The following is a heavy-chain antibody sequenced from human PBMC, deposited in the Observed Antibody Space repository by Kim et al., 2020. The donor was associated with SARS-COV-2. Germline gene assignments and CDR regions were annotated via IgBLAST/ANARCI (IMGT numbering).Heavy chain of an antibody. D-gene: IGHD3-10*01. J-gene: IGHJ6*02. CDR1: GGSITSGGYY. CDR2: IHYSGTT. Sequence: SETLSLTCTVSGGSITSGGYYWSWIRQQPGKGLEWIGNIHYSGTTFANPSLKSRLTISVDTSKNQFSLRLTPVTAADTAVYLCARHGSGTYYKHHNGMDVWGQGTTVTVSS. CDR3: ARHGSGTYYKHHNGMDV. V-gene: IGHV4-31*03.